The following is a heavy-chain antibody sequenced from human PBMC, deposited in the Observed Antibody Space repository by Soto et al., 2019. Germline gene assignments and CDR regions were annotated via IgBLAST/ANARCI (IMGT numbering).Heavy chain of an antibody. Sequence: ASVKVSCKASGYTFTSYYMHWVRQAPGQGLEWMGIINPSGGSKSYAQKFQGRVTMTRDTSTSTVYMELISLGSEETAVYYCARSEGSGSPRSYFDYWGQGTLVTVSS. CDR2: INPSGGSK. J-gene: IGHJ4*02. V-gene: IGHV1-46*01. CDR1: GYTFTSYY. CDR3: ARSEGSGSPRSYFDY. D-gene: IGHD3-22*01.